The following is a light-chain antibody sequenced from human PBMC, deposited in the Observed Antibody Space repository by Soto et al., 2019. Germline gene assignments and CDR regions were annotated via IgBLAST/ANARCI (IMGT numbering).Light chain of an antibody. CDR1: QSVSND. Sequence: ETVMTHSPATLSVSLCERVTFSFSASQSVSNDLAWYQQKPGQAPRLLIYAASTRATGIPARFSGSGSGTEFTLTINSLQSEDFAVYYCQQYNNWPRTFGQGTKVDIK. CDR3: QQYNNWPRT. V-gene: IGKV3-15*01. J-gene: IGKJ1*01. CDR2: AAS.